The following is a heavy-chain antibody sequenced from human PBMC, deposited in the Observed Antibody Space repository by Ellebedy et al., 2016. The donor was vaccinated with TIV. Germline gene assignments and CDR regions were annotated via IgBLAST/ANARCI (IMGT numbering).Heavy chain of an antibody. J-gene: IGHJ5*02. CDR1: GFTFSDYY. D-gene: IGHD2-15*01. Sequence: GESLKISCAASGFTFSDYYMSWIRQAPGKGLEWVSYISSSGSTIYYADSVKGRFTISRDNAKNTLYLQMNSLRAEDTSVYYCASYSNYNWFDPWGQGTLVTVSS. CDR3: ASYSNYNWFDP. V-gene: IGHV3-11*04. CDR2: ISSSGSTI.